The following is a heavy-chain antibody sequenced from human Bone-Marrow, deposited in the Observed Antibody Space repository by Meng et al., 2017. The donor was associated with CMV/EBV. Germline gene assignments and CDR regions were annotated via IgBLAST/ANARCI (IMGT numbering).Heavy chain of an antibody. D-gene: IGHD2-2*01. V-gene: IGHV4-4*07. CDR3: ARDAASTSN. Sequence: GPLHGSTSGFLVCALPVLMGSTSRYYPSWTRRPAGKRLWWLRRTYTSGSTNYTPSLNCLATMSVDTSNNQVPLKLSTETVADTAVYYCARDAASTSNWGQGTLVTVSS. CDR2: TYTSGST. J-gene: IGHJ4*02. CDR1: MGSTSRYY.